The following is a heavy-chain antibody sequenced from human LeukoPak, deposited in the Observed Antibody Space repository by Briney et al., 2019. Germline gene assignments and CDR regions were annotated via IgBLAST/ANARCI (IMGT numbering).Heavy chain of an antibody. CDR1: GFTFSSYN. CDR3: ATKYSYGTDY. J-gene: IGHJ4*02. CDR2: ISSSSSYI. V-gene: IGHV3-21*01. D-gene: IGHD5-18*01. Sequence: GGSLRLSCAASGFTFSSYNMNWVRQAPGKGLEWVSSISSSSSYIYYADSVKGRFTISRDNAKNSPYLQMNSLRAEDTAVYYCATKYSYGTDYWGQGTLVTVSS.